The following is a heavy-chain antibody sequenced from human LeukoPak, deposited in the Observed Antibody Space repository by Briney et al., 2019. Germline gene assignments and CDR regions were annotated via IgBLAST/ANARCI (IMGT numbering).Heavy chain of an antibody. V-gene: IGHV1-69*13. J-gene: IGHJ4*02. Sequence: ASVKVSCKASGGTFIRYAISWVRQAPGQGLEWMGGIIPIFGTANYAQKFQGRVTITADESTSTAYMELSSLRSEDTAVYYCARSPSLRLLIDWGQGTLVTVSS. CDR3: ARSPSLRLLID. D-gene: IGHD3-3*01. CDR1: GGTFIRYA. CDR2: IIPIFGTA.